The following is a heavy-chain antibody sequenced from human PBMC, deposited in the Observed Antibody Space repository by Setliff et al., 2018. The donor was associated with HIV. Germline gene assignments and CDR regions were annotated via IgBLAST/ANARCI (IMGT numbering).Heavy chain of an antibody. D-gene: IGHD5-12*01. J-gene: IGHJ4*02. V-gene: IGHV1-69*10. CDR1: GVTFSSYA. CDR3: AIDGAGGWLRPMPDY. CDR2: IIPILDIA. Sequence: SVKVSCKASGVTFSSYAIAWVRQAPGQGLEWVGGIIPILDIAIYAQKFQGRVTMTEDTSTDTAYMELSGLRSEDTAVYYCAIDGAGGWLRPMPDYWGQGTLVTVSS.